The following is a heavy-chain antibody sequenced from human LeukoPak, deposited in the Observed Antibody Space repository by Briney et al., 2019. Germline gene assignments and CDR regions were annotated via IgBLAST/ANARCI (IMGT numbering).Heavy chain of an antibody. CDR2: INPNSGGT. Sequence: ASVKLSCKASGYTFTGYYMHWVRQAPGQGLEWMGWINPNSGGTNYAQKFQGRVTMTRDTSMSTAYMELSRLRSDDTAVYYCAREVHQKDYYDSSGYYLWSATRRSSFDYWGQGTLVTVSS. V-gene: IGHV1-2*02. J-gene: IGHJ4*02. CDR3: AREVHQKDYYDSSGYYLWSATRRSSFDY. D-gene: IGHD3-22*01. CDR1: GYTFTGYY.